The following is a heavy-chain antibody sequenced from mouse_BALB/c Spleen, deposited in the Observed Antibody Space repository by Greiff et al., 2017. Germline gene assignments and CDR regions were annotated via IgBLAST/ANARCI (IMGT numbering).Heavy chain of an antibody. V-gene: IGHV3-6*02. Sequence: EVQLVESGPGLVKPSQSLSLTCSVTGYSITSGYYWNWIRQFPGNKLEWMGYISYDGSNNYNPSLKNRISITRDTSKNQFFLKLNSVTTEDTATYYCARGEFITTPLDYWGQGTTLTVSS. J-gene: IGHJ2*01. CDR2: ISYDGSN. CDR1: GYSITSGYY. CDR3: ARGEFITTPLDY. D-gene: IGHD1-1*01.